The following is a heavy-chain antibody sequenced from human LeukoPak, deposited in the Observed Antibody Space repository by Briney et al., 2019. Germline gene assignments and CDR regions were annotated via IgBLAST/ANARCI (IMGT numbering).Heavy chain of an antibody. V-gene: IGHV3-66*01. J-gene: IGHJ6*02. CDR2: IYSGGSA. Sequence: GGSLRLSCAASDFTVSTNYMTWVRQAPGKGLEWVSIIYSGGSAFYADSVWGRFTISRDNSKKTLYLQMDRLRADDTAVYYCARAGDHYYGLDVWGQGTTVTVSS. CDR3: ARAGDHYYGLDV. CDR1: DFTVSTNY. D-gene: IGHD5-24*01.